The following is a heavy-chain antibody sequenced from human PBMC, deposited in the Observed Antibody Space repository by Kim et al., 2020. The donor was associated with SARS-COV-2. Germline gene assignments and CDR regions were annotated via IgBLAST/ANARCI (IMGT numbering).Heavy chain of an antibody. CDR3: VRYSSSWYDFDY. Sequence: YYVDSVRGRFTISRDNAKNSLYLQMNSLRAEDTAVYYCVRYSSSWYDFDYWGQGTLVTVSS. D-gene: IGHD6-13*01. V-gene: IGHV3-7*01. J-gene: IGHJ4*02.